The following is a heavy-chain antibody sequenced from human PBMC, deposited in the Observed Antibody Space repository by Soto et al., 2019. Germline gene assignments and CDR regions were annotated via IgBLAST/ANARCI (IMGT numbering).Heavy chain of an antibody. CDR3: ARDGSTSCYSYDYHGMDV. J-gene: IGHJ6*02. CDR2: INLDGSEK. Sequence: EVQLVESGGGLVQPGGSLRLSCAASGFTFRTYWLSWVRQVPGKGLEWVANINLDGSEKNYVDSVKGRFTISRDNARNSLYLQMSSLRAEDTALYYCARDGSTSCYSYDYHGMDVWGQGTTVTVSS. V-gene: IGHV3-7*05. D-gene: IGHD5-18*01. CDR1: GFTFRTYW.